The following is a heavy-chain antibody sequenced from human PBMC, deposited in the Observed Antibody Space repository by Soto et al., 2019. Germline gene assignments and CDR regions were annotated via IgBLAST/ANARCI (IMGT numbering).Heavy chain of an antibody. D-gene: IGHD6-13*01. CDR3: SRVAAAGTYGMDV. V-gene: IGHV3-33*01. CDR1: GFTFSSYG. Sequence: ESGGGVVQPGRSLRLSCAASGFTFSSYGMHWVRQAPGKGLEWVAVIWYDGSNKYYADSVKGRFTISRDNSKNTLYLQMNSLRAEDTAVYYCSRVAAAGTYGMDVWGQGTTVTVS. J-gene: IGHJ6*02. CDR2: IWYDGSNK.